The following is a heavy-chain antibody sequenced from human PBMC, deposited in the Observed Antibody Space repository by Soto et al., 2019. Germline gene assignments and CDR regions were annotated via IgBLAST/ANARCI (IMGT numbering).Heavy chain of an antibody. D-gene: IGHD2-2*01. CDR3: ARVLGYCSSCQSYYYYYGMDV. CDR2: FSAYNGNT. CDR1: GHTFTSYG. J-gene: IGHJ6*02. Sequence: ASVKVSCKASGHTFTSYGISWVRQAPGQGLERLGWFSAYNGNTNYAQKLQGRVTMTTDTSTSTAYMELRSLRSADTAVYYCARVLGYCSSCQSYYYYYGMDVWGQLTTVTVSS. V-gene: IGHV1-18*04.